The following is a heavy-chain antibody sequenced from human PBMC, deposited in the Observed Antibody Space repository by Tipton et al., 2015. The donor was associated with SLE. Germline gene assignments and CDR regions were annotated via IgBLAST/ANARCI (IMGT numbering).Heavy chain of an antibody. CDR1: GVSISTYY. D-gene: IGHD6-19*01. V-gene: IGHV4-39*07. CDR3: AAGLNGYYSSAWPLDY. Sequence: TLSLTCSVSGVSISTYYWVWIRQPPGKGLEWIGSIYYRGSTYHNPSLKSRVTISVDTSKSQFSLKMTSVTAADTAVYYCAAGLNGYYSSAWPLDYWGLGTLVSVSS. CDR2: IYYRGST. J-gene: IGHJ4*02.